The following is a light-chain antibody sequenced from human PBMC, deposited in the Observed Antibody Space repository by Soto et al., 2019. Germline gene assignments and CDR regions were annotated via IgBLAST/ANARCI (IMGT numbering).Light chain of an antibody. V-gene: IGKV3-20*01. Sequence: EIVLTQSPGTLSLSPGERATLSCRASQSVRSDYLAWYQQKPGQTPRLLVYGASNRATGIPDRFSASGSGTVFTLTISRLEPEDFAVYYCQQFDGSSYTFGQGSKLEIK. CDR3: QQFDGSSYT. CDR1: QSVRSDY. J-gene: IGKJ2*01. CDR2: GAS.